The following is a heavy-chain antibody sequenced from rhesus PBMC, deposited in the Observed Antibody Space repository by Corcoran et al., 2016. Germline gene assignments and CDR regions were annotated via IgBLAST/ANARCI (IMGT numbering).Heavy chain of an antibody. D-gene: IGHD6-25*01. CDR1: GYSISSGYS. CDR3: VRPGGIAAAGTIDNSLDV. Sequence: QVQLQESGPGLVKPSATLSLTCAVSGYSISSGYSWGWLLPPPGMGRVSIGFISGSSWCTNYNTSLKSHVTISKDTSKNQFSLKLSSVTAADTAVYYCVRPGGIAAAGTIDNSLDVWGLGVLVTVSS. J-gene: IGHJ5-2*01. CDR2: ISGSSWCT. V-gene: IGHV4-99*01.